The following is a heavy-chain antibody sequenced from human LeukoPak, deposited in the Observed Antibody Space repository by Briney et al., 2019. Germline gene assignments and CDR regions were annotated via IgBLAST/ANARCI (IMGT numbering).Heavy chain of an antibody. CDR2: IYYSGST. V-gene: IGHV4-39*07. CDR1: GGSISSSSYY. CDR3: ARDSALWFGELFDY. Sequence: RTSETLSLTCTVSGGSISSSSYYWGWIRQPPGKGLEWIGSIYYSGSTYYNPSLKSRVTISVDTSKNQFSLKLSSVTAADTAVYYCARDSALWFGELFDYWGQGTLVTVSS. D-gene: IGHD3-10*01. J-gene: IGHJ4*02.